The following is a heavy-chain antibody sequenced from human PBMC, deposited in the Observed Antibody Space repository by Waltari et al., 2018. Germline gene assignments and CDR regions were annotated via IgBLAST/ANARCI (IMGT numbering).Heavy chain of an antibody. V-gene: IGHV4-59*11. CDR3: ARATGLGRLMDY. Sequence: QVQLQESGPGLVKPLETLSLTCTVSGGSISSHYWSWIRQPPGKGLEWIGYIYYSGSTNYNPSLKSRVTISVDTSKNQFSLKLSSVTAADTAVYYCARATGLGRLMDYWGQGTLVTVSS. CDR2: IYYSGST. J-gene: IGHJ4*02. CDR1: GGSISSHY. D-gene: IGHD2-8*01.